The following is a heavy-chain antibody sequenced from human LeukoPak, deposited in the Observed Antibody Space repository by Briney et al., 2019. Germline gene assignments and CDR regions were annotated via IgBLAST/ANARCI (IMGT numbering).Heavy chain of an antibody. Sequence: SETLSLTCAVYGGSFSGYYWSWIRQPPGKGLEWIGEINHSGSTNYNPSLKGRVTISVDTSKNQFSLKLSSVTAADTAVYYCARDGYSSSSGWFDPWGQGTLVTVSS. D-gene: IGHD6-6*01. CDR1: GGSFSGYY. V-gene: IGHV4-34*01. CDR3: ARDGYSSSSGWFDP. J-gene: IGHJ5*02. CDR2: INHSGST.